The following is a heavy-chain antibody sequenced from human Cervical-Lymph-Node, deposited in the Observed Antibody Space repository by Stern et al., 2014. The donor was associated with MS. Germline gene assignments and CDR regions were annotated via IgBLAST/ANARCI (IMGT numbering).Heavy chain of an antibody. V-gene: IGHV4-59*01. CDR1: GGSISSYY. Sequence: VQLQESGPGLVKPSETLSLTCTVSGGSISSYYWSWIRQPPGKGLEWIGYIYYSGSTNYNPSLKSRVTISVDTSKNQFSLKLSSVTAADTAVYYCARGVVDMIVVGIDAFDIWGQGTMVTVSS. CDR2: IYYSGST. D-gene: IGHD3-22*01. CDR3: ARGVVDMIVVGIDAFDI. J-gene: IGHJ3*02.